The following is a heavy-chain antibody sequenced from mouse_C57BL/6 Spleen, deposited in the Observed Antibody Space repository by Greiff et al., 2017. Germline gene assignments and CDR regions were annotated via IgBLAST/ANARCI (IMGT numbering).Heavy chain of an antibody. CDR1: GYAFSSSW. J-gene: IGHJ4*01. Sequence: QVQLQQSGPELVKPGASVKISCKASGYAFSSSWMNWVKQRPGKGLEWIGRIYPGDGDTNYNGKFKGKATLTADKSSSTAYMQLSSLTSEDSAVAFCARSPYYYGSDMDYWGKGTSVTVSS. CDR2: IYPGDGDT. D-gene: IGHD1-1*01. CDR3: ARSPYYYGSDMDY. V-gene: IGHV1-82*01.